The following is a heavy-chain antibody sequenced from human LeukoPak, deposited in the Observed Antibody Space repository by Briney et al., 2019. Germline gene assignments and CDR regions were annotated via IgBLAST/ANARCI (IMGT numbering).Heavy chain of an antibody. CDR3: ARGSVDFWSAYFDY. J-gene: IGHJ4*02. CDR1: GGSISSTSYY. D-gene: IGHD3-3*01. V-gene: IGHV4-39*07. CDR2: IYYSGST. Sequence: SETLSLTCTVSGGSISSTSYYWGWIRQPPGKGLEWIGSIYYSGSTYYNPSLKSRVTISVDTPKNQFSLRLSSVTAADTAVYYCARGSVDFWSAYFDYWGQGTLVTVSS.